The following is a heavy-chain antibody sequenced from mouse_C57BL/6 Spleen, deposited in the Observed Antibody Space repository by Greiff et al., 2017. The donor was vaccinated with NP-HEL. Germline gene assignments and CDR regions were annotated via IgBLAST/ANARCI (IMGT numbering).Heavy chain of an antibody. V-gene: IGHV1-64*01. J-gene: IGHJ2*01. Sequence: QVQLQQPGAELVKPGASVKLSCKASGYTFTSYWMHWVKQRPGQGLEWIGMIHPTSGSTNYNQKFKSKATLTVDKSSSTAYMQLSSLTSEDSAVYYCANLTTVVAGDYWGQGTTLTVSS. CDR1: GYTFTSYW. D-gene: IGHD1-1*01. CDR3: ANLTTVVAGDY. CDR2: IHPTSGST.